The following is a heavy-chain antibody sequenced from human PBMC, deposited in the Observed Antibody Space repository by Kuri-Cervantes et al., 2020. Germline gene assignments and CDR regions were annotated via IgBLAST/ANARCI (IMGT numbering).Heavy chain of an antibody. CDR2: IYYIGTTGST. Sequence: GSLRLSCTVSGGSISGFYWSWIRQPPGKGLEWIANIYYIGTTGSTNYNPSFKSRVTIPVDTSKNQFSLRFSSVSAADTAVYYCARSRGGYSSGWSIDNWGQGTPVTVSS. D-gene: IGHD6-19*01. CDR1: GGSISGFY. J-gene: IGHJ4*02. V-gene: IGHV4-59*01. CDR3: ARSRGGYSSGWSIDN.